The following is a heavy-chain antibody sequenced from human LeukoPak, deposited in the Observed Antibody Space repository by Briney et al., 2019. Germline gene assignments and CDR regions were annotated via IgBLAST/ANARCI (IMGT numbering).Heavy chain of an antibody. D-gene: IGHD6-13*01. CDR1: GFTFSSYA. V-gene: IGHV3-23*01. J-gene: IGHJ4*02. CDR2: ISGSGGST. Sequence: GGSLRLSCAASGFTFSSYATSWVRQAPGKGLEWVSAISGSGGSTYYADSVKGRFTISRDNSKNTLYLQMNSLRAEDTAVYYCAKDLRYSSSWPGDVDYWGQGTLVTVSS. CDR3: AKDLRYSSSWPGDVDY.